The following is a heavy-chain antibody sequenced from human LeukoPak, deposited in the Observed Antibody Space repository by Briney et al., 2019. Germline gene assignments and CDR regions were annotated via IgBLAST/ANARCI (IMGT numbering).Heavy chain of an antibody. J-gene: IGHJ4*02. D-gene: IGHD6-13*01. CDR3: ARYSSQYYFDY. CDR2: IIPIFGTA. Sequence: GASVKVSCKASGGTFSSYAISWVRQAPGQGLEWMGRIIPIFGTANYAQKFQGRVTITTDEATSTAYMELSSLRSEDTAVYYCARYSSQYYFDYWGQGTLVTVSS. V-gene: IGHV1-69*05. CDR1: GGTFSSYA.